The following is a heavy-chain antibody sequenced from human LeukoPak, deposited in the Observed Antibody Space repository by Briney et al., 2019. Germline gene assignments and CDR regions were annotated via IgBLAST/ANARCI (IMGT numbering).Heavy chain of an antibody. V-gene: IGHV3-20*04. Sequence: GGSLRLSCAASGYTFDDYGMSWVRQAPGKGLEWVSGINWNGGSTGYADSVKGRFTISRDNAKNSLYLQMNSLRAEDTAVYYCAKVVAAAGSRDAFDIWGQGTMVTVSS. CDR3: AKVVAAAGSRDAFDI. D-gene: IGHD6-13*01. CDR1: GYTFDDYG. J-gene: IGHJ3*02. CDR2: INWNGGST.